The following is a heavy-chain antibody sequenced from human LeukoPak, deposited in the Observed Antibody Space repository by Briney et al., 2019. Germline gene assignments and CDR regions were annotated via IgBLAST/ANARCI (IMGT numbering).Heavy chain of an antibody. D-gene: IGHD5-12*01. J-gene: IGHJ4*02. V-gene: IGHV3-48*03. CDR3: ARGTRGYSGYDLLY. Sequence: PGGSLRLSCAASGFTFSSYEMNWVRQAPGKGLEWVSYISSSGSTIYYADSVKGRFTISRDNATNSLYLQMNSLRAEDTAVYYCARGTRGYSGYDLLYWGQGTLVTVSS. CDR1: GFTFSSYE. CDR2: ISSSGSTI.